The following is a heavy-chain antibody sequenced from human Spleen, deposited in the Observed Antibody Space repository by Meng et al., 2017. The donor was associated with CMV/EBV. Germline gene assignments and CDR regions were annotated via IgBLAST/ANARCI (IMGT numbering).Heavy chain of an antibody. J-gene: IGHJ4*02. CDR3: ARVRYYDFWSGHQAGAFDY. CDR2: ISSSSSYI. CDR1: GFTFSSYS. V-gene: IGHV3-21*01. Sequence: GGSLRLSCAASGFTFSSYSMNWVRQAPGKGLKWVSSISSSSSYIYYADSVKGRFTISRDNAKNSLYLQMNSLRAEDTAVYYCARVRYYDFWSGHQAGAFDYWGQGTLVTVSS. D-gene: IGHD3-3*01.